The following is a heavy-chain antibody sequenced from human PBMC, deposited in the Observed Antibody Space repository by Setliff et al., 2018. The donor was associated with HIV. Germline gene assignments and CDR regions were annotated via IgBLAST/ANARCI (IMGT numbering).Heavy chain of an antibody. V-gene: IGHV3-7*03. J-gene: IGHJ4*02. D-gene: IGHD3-10*01. CDR2: IKEDGSKK. CDR1: GFTFRNFW. CDR3: TIGHYRSG. Sequence: PGGSLRLSCTASGFTFRNFWMNWVRQAPGKGLEWVANIKEDGSKKNYVDSVKGRFTISRDNAKNSLFLQMNSLTAEDKAIYYSTIGHYRSGWGQGTQVTVSS.